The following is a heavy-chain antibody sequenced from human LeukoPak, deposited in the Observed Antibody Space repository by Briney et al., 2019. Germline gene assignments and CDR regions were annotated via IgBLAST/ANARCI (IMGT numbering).Heavy chain of an antibody. CDR3: ARDLGPYAGSYYSYYHYMDV. V-gene: IGHV1-18*01. J-gene: IGHJ6*03. D-gene: IGHD1-26*01. CDR1: GYNFATSG. Sequence: ASVKVSCRAYGYNFATSGIGWVRQAPGQGLEWLGWISGYNGNTKSAPKLQGRVTMTTDTSTDTAYLELGSLRVDDTAIYYCARDLGPYAGSYYSYYHYMDVWGEGTSVTVSS. CDR2: ISGYNGNT.